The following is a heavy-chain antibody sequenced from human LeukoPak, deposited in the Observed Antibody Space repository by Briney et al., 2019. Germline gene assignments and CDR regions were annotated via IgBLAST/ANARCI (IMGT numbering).Heavy chain of an antibody. V-gene: IGHV3-7*01. J-gene: IGHJ3*02. CDR1: GFTFSRYW. CDR3: ARRVVTYAFDI. CDR2: IKADGTKT. D-gene: IGHD3-3*01. Sequence: GGSLRLSCAASGFTFSRYWMAWVRQAPGKGLEWVANIKADGTKTYYVDSVKGRFTISRDNAKNSVYLQMNSLRAEDTAVYYCARRVVTYAFDIWGQGTMVTVSS.